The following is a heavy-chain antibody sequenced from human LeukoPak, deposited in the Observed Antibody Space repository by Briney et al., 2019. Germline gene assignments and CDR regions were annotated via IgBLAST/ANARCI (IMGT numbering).Heavy chain of an antibody. D-gene: IGHD6-19*01. CDR1: GFTVSSNY. V-gene: IGHV3-66*02. CDR3: ARSYSSGCFDY. Sequence: GGSLRLSCAASGFTVSSNYMSWVRQAPGKGLEWVSVIYSGGSTYYADSVKGRFTISRDNSKNTLYLQMNSLRAEDTAVYHCARSYSSGCFDYWGQGTLVTVSS. CDR2: IYSGGST. J-gene: IGHJ4*02.